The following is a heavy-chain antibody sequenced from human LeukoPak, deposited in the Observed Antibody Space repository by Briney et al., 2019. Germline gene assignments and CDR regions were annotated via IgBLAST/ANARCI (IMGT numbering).Heavy chain of an antibody. CDR3: ARDGMVVTAIPVYYFDY. D-gene: IGHD2-21*02. CDR1: GYTFTSYY. Sequence: ASVKVSCKASGYTFTSYYMHWVRQAPGQGLEWMGIINPSGGSTSYAQKFQGRVTMTRDTSTSTVYMELSSLRSEDTAVYYCARDGMVVTAIPVYYFDYWGQGTLVTVSS. CDR2: INPSGGST. V-gene: IGHV1-46*01. J-gene: IGHJ4*02.